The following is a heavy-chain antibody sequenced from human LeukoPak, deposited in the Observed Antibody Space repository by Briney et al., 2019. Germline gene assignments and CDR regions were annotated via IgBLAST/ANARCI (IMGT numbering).Heavy chain of an antibody. V-gene: IGHV3-30*18. CDR2: ISYDGSNK. Sequence: PGGSLRLSCAASGFTFSSYGMHWVRQAPGKGLEWVAVISYDGSNKYYADSVKGRFTISRDNSKNTLYLQMNSLRAEDTAVYYCAKDDVRYYYDSSGYYHIGYWGQGTLVTVSS. CDR3: AKDDVRYYYDSSGYYHIGY. J-gene: IGHJ4*02. D-gene: IGHD3-22*01. CDR1: GFTFSSYG.